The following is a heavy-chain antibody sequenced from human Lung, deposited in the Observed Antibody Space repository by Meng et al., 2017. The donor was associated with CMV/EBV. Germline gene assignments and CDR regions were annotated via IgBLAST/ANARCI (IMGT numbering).Heavy chain of an antibody. Sequence: ASGYTFTGYYMHWVRQAPGKGLEWMAWINPNSGGTNYAQKFQGRVTMTRDTSISTAYMELSRLRSDDTAVYYCARDLTVIVGPVNDYWGQGTLVTVSS. CDR1: GYTFTGYY. J-gene: IGHJ4*02. CDR2: INPNSGGT. D-gene: IGHD1-26*01. CDR3: ARDLTVIVGPVNDY. V-gene: IGHV1-2*02.